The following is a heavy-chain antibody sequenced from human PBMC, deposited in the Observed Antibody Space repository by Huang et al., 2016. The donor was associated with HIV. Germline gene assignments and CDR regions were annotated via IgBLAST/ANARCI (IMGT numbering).Heavy chain of an antibody. D-gene: IGHD4-17*01. CDR2: RNPHSGNT. CDR3: ARGYGLTYWHKITYRYAFDV. CDR1: GYDFINYD. V-gene: IGHV1-8*03. J-gene: IGHJ3*01. Sequence: QVQLVQSGPEVRKPGASVKVSCKASGYDFINYDIHWGRLAVGQGLEGMGWRNPHSGNTGVSRKFQGRETTTRDMSSKSVFMELRNLTSHDTAIYFCARGYGLTYWHKITYRYAFDVWGQGTEVIVTS.